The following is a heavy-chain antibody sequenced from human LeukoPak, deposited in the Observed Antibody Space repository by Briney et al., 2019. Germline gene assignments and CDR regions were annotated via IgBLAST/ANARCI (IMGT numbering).Heavy chain of an antibody. CDR1: GFSFSSYW. Sequence: AGSLRLSCAASGFSFSSYWMHWVRQAPGKGLVWVSRINTDESSKIYADSLKRRFTISRVYSKNTCYLQMYSPRAEETDVYWCARKPGSSLEFWGQGTLVTVSS. J-gene: IGHJ4*02. V-gene: IGHV3-74*01. CDR3: ARKPGSSLEF. D-gene: IGHD1-1*01. CDR2: INTDESSK.